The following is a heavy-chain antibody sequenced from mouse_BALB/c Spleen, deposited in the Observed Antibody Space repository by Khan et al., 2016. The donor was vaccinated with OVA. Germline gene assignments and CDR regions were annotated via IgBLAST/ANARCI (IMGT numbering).Heavy chain of an antibody. J-gene: IGHJ3*01. CDR2: MIYSGNT. D-gene: IGHD2-14*01. CDR1: GDSITSGY. V-gene: IGHV3-8*02. Sequence: EVQLQESGPSLVKPSQTLSLTCSVTGDSITSGYWSWIRKFPGNKLEYMGYMIYSGNTYYNPSLKSRLSITRHTSKNQYSLQLNSVTTEDTATYYCARSTYRYAFAYWGQGTLVTVSA. CDR3: ARSTYRYAFAY.